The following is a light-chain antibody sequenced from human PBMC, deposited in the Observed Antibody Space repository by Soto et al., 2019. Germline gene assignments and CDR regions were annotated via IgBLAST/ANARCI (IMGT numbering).Light chain of an antibody. Sequence: EIVLTQSPGTLSLSPGEGANISCKASQTVTNNYLAWFQQRPGQAPRLLIHDASIRATGVPHRFGGTGSGADFALTISRLEPYDFPVYYCQQSRHSPPTFGVVTTVE. CDR1: QTVTNNY. V-gene: IGKV3-20*01. CDR2: DAS. J-gene: IGKJ4*01. CDR3: QQSRHSPPT.